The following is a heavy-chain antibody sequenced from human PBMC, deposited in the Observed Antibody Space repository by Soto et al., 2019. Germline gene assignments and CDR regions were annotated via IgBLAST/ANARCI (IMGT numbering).Heavy chain of an antibody. CDR3: ARGSYDSSGYPEYVQH. V-gene: IGHV4-31*03. D-gene: IGHD3-22*01. CDR1: GGSISSGGYY. CDR2: IYYSGST. Sequence: QVQLQESGPGLVKPSQTLSLTCTVSGGSISSGGYYWSWIRQHPGKGLEWIGYIYYSGSTYYNPSLKSRVTISVNTSKNQFSLKLSSVTAADTAVYYCARGSYDSSGYPEYVQHWGQGTLVTVSS. J-gene: IGHJ1*01.